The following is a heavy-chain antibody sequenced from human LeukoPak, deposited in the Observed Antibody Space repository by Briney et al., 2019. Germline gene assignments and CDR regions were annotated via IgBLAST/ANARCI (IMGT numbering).Heavy chain of an antibody. CDR1: GYTFTSYD. CDR3: ASGEQYCTTTTCSLNWFDP. CDR2: MNPNSGNT. V-gene: IGHV1-8*01. D-gene: IGHD2-2*01. Sequence: GASVKVSCKASGYTFTSYDINWVRQATGQGLEWMGWMNPNSGNTGYAQKFQGRVTMTRNTSISTAYMELSSLRSEDTAVYYCASGEQYCTTTTCSLNWFDPWGQGTLVTVSS. J-gene: IGHJ5*02.